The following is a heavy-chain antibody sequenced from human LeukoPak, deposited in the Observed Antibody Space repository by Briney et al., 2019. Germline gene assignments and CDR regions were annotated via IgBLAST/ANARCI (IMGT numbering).Heavy chain of an antibody. Sequence: PGGSLRLSCAASGFTFSSYAMSWVRQAPGKGLEWVSAISGSGGSTYYADSVKGRFTISRDNSKNTLYLQMNSLRAEDTAVYYCAKDHSHCSGGSCSGFDYWRQGTLVTVSS. CDR1: GFTFSSYA. V-gene: IGHV3-23*01. J-gene: IGHJ4*02. CDR3: AKDHSHCSGGSCSGFDY. D-gene: IGHD2-15*01. CDR2: ISGSGGST.